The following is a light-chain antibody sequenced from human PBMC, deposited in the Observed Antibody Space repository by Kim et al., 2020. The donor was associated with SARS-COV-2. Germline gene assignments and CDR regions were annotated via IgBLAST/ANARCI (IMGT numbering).Light chain of an antibody. CDR2: DAS. CDR1: QGISSA. J-gene: IGKJ4*01. CDR3: QQFNSYPHQLT. Sequence: VGDRVTITCRAGQGISSALAWYQQKPGKAPKLLIYDASSLESGVPSRFSGSGSGTDFTLTISSLQPEDFATYYCQQFNSYPHQLTFGGGTKVDIK. V-gene: IGKV1-13*02.